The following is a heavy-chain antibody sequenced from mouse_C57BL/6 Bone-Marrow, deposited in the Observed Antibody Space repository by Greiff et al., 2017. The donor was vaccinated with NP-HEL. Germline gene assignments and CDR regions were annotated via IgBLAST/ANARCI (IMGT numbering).Heavy chain of an antibody. CDR2: ISDGGSYT. D-gene: IGHD1-1*01. J-gene: IGHJ3*01. Sequence: EVKVVESGGGLVKPGGSLKLSCAASGFTFSSYAMSWVRQTPEKRLEWVATISDGGSYTYYPDNVKGRFTNSRDNAKNNLYLQMSHLKSEDTAMYYCARDYGPWFAYWGQGTLVTVSA. V-gene: IGHV5-4*01. CDR1: GFTFSSYA. CDR3: ARDYGPWFAY.